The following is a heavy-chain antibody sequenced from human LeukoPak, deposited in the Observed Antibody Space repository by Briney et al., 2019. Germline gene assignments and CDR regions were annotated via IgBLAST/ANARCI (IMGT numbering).Heavy chain of an antibody. V-gene: IGHV3-30-3*01. J-gene: IGHJ5*02. CDR2: ISYDGSNK. Sequence: PRGSLRLSCAASGFTFSNYWMSWVRQAPGKGLEWVAVISYDGSNKYYADSVKGRFTISRDNSKNTLYLQMNSLRAEDTAAYYCARARGYSYGSGALDPWGQGTLVTVSS. CDR1: GFTFSNYW. CDR3: ARARGYSYGSGALDP. D-gene: IGHD5-18*01.